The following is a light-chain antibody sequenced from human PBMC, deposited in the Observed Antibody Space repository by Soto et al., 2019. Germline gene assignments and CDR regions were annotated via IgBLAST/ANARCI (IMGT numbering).Light chain of an antibody. CDR3: AAWDDSLSGHVV. J-gene: IGLJ2*01. Sequence: QPVLTQPPSASGTPGQRVTISCSGSSSNIGSNYVYWYQQLPGTAPKLLIYRNNQRPSGVPDRFSGSKSGTSAALAISGLRSEDEADHYCAAWDDSLSGHVVFGGGTKLTVL. CDR1: SSNIGSNY. V-gene: IGLV1-47*01. CDR2: RNN.